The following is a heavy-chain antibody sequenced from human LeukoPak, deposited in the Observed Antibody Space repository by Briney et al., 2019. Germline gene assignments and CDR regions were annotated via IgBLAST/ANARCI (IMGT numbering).Heavy chain of an antibody. Sequence: ASVKVSCKASGYTFTCYGFSWVRQAPGQGLEWMGWISAYNGNTNYAQKLQGRVTMTTDTSTSTAYMELRSLRSDDTAVYYCARDGSSNWYANFDSYYMDVWGKGTTVTVSS. V-gene: IGHV1-18*01. J-gene: IGHJ6*03. CDR2: ISAYNGNT. CDR1: GYTFTCYG. D-gene: IGHD6-13*01. CDR3: ARDGSSNWYANFDSYYMDV.